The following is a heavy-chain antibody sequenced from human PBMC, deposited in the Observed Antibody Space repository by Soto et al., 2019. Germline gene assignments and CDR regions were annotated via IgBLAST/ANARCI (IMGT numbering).Heavy chain of an antibody. CDR3: ARCANYGGNGNY. D-gene: IGHD4-17*01. V-gene: IGHV2-70*01. Sequence: SGPTLVNPTQTLTLTCTFSGFSLSTSGMCVSWIRQPPGKALEWLALIDWDDDKYYSTSLKTRLTISKDTSKNQVVLTMTNMDLLDTATYYCARCANYGGNGNYWGQGTLVTVPS. CDR2: IDWDDDK. CDR1: GFSLSTSGMC. J-gene: IGHJ4*02.